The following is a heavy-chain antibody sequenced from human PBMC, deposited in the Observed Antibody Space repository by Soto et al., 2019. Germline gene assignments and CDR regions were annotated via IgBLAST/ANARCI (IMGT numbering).Heavy chain of an antibody. V-gene: IGHV3-66*01. Sequence: GGSLRLSCAASGFTVSSNYMSWVRQAPGKGLEWVSVIYSGGSTYYADSVKGRFTISRDNSKNTLYLQMNSLRAEDTAVYYCARDSYGDYDYYYYMDVWGKGTTVTVSS. D-gene: IGHD4-17*01. J-gene: IGHJ6*03. CDR3: ARDSYGDYDYYYYMDV. CDR1: GFTVSSNY. CDR2: IYSGGST.